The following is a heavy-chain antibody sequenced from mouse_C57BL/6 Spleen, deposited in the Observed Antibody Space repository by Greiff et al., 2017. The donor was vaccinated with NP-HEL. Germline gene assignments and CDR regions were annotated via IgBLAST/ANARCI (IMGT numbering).Heavy chain of an antibody. D-gene: IGHD1-1*01. CDR3: ARREGGNYGSSYALGGY. J-gene: IGHJ2*01. CDR2: ILPGSGST. V-gene: IGHV1-9*01. Sequence: QVQLKQSGAELMKPGASVKLSCKATGYTFTGYWIEWVKQRPGHGLEWIGEILPGSGSTNYNEKFKGKATFTADTSSNTAYMQLSSLTTEDSAIYYCARREGGNYGSSYALGGYWGQGTTLTVSS. CDR1: GYTFTGYW.